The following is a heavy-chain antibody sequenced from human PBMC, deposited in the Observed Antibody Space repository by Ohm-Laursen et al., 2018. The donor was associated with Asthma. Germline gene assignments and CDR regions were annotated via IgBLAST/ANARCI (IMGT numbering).Heavy chain of an antibody. CDR1: GFTFSSYG. CDR2: IWYDGSNK. J-gene: IGHJ4*02. D-gene: IGHD2-15*01. V-gene: IGHV3-33*01. Sequence: SLRLSCTAPGFTFSSYGMHWVRQAPGKGLEWVAVIWYDGSNKYYADSVKGRFTISRDNSKNTLYLQMNSLRAEDTAVYYCAREADRVESPDFDYWGQGTLVTVSS. CDR3: AREADRVESPDFDY.